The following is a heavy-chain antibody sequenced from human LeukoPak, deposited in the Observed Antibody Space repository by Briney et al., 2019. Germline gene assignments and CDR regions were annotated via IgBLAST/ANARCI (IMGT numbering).Heavy chain of an antibody. CDR2: ISAYNGKT. Sequence: GASVKVSCKASGYTFTSYGISWVRQAPGQGLEWMGWISAYNGKTNYVQKLQGRVTMTRDTSISTAYMELSRLRSDDTAVYYCARGALRTYYYYYYMDVWGKGTTVTVSS. V-gene: IGHV1-18*01. J-gene: IGHJ6*03. CDR1: GYTFTSYG. D-gene: IGHD1/OR15-1a*01. CDR3: ARGALRTYYYYYYMDV.